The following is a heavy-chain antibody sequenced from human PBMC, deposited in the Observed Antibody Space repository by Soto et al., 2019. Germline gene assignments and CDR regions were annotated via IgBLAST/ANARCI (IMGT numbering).Heavy chain of an antibody. V-gene: IGHV6-1*01. CDR1: GDSVSSNSAA. J-gene: IGHJ3*02. D-gene: IGHD6-19*01. Sequence: SQTLSLTCAISGDSVSSNSAAWNWIRQSPSRGLEWLGRTYYRSKWYNDYAVSVKSRITINPDISKNQFSLQLNSVTPEDTAVYYCAISPGYSSGWYVAAFDIWGQGTMVTVSS. CDR2: TYYRSKWYN. CDR3: AISPGYSSGWYVAAFDI.